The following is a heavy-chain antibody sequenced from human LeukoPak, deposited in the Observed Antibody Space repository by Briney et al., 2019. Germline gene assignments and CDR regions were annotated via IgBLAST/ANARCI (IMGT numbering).Heavy chain of an antibody. Sequence: SETLSLTCTVSGGSISSYYWSWIRQPPGKGLEWIGYIYYSGSTDYNPSLKSRVTISVDASKNQFSLKLSSVTAADTAVYYCARGGGSSGYFDYWGQGTLVTVSS. CDR3: ARGGGSSGYFDY. J-gene: IGHJ4*02. V-gene: IGHV4-59*01. CDR1: GGSISSYY. D-gene: IGHD3-22*01. CDR2: IYYSGST.